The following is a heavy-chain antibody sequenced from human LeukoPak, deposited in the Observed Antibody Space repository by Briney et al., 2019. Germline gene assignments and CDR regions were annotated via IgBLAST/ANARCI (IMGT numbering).Heavy chain of an antibody. CDR3: AAQPCINGICYLDY. V-gene: IGHV3-30*04. J-gene: IGHJ4*02. CDR2: ISYHARDQ. D-gene: IGHD2-8*01. Sequence: GGSLRLSCTASGFTFSDHAMHWVRQAPGKGLEWVTVISYHARDQFYADSVKGRFTVSRDNSRSIMYLQMNSLRVEDSAVYYCAAQPCINGICYLDYWGQGALVTVSS. CDR1: GFTFSDHA.